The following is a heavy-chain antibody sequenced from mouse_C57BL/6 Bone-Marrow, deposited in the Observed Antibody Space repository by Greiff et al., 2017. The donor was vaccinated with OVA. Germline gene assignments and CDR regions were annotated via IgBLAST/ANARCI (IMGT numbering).Heavy chain of an antibody. CDR1: GYTFPSYW. D-gene: IGHD1-1*01. CDR2: IYPGSGST. J-gene: IGHJ2*01. CDR3: ARYYGSSPYYFDY. V-gene: IGHV1-55*01. Sequence: QVQLQQPGAELVKPGASVKLSCKASGYTFPSYWITWVKQRPGQGLEWIGDIYPGSGSTNYNEKFKSKATLTVDTSSSTAYMQLSSLTSEDSAVYYGARYYGSSPYYFDYWGQGTTLTVSS.